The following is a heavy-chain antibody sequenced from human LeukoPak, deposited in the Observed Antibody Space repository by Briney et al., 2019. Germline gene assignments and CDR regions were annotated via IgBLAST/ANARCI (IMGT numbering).Heavy chain of an antibody. CDR1: GGSVNSYY. J-gene: IGHJ5*02. CDR2: IYTSGST. CDR3: ASYYGDHYKNWFDP. Sequence: SETLSLTCAVSGGSVNSYYWSWIRQTPGMGLEWIGRIYTSGSTNYNPSLKSRVTMSVDTSKNQFSLKLSSVTAADTAVYYCASYYGDHYKNWFDPWGQGTLVTVSS. D-gene: IGHD3-10*01. V-gene: IGHV4-4*07.